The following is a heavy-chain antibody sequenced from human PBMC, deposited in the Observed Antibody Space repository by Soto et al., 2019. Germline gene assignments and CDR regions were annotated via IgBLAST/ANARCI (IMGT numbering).Heavy chain of an antibody. CDR3: VRGSGSPSPRPAH. D-gene: IGHD3-10*01. Sequence: QVHLVQSGAEVKKPGSSVKVSCKVSGDSFSSYAISWVRQAPGQGLEWMGGIIPIFGTPNYAQKFQGRITITADESTRSAYMDMSSLRLEDTALYYCVRGSGSPSPRPAHWGQGTLVTVSS. CDR2: IIPIFGTP. V-gene: IGHV1-69*12. J-gene: IGHJ4*02. CDR1: GDSFSSYA.